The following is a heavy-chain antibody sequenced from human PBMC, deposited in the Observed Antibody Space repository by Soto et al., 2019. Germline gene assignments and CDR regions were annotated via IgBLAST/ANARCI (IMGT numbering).Heavy chain of an antibody. Sequence: QVTLKESRPVLVKPTETLTLTCTVSGFSLSNARMGATWIRPPPGTALEWLAHIFWNDDTSYSPSLRSRLTNSKDTSKRQVVPTLTNMNPADTATYYCARPAFSGSWFSFSYWGQGTLVTVSS. V-gene: IGHV2-26*01. J-gene: IGHJ4*02. CDR1: GFSLSNARMG. CDR3: ARPAFSGSWFSFSY. CDR2: IFWNDDT. D-gene: IGHD6-13*01.